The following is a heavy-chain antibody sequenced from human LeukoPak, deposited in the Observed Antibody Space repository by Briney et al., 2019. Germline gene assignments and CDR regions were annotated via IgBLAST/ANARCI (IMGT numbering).Heavy chain of an antibody. CDR3: ARRAGDYSHPYDY. V-gene: IGHV3-53*01. CDR2: IYTTGST. CDR1: GFTFSSNS. Sequence: GGSLSLSCTVSGFTFSSNSMSWVRQAPGKGLEWVSFIYTTGSTHNSDSVKGRFTISRDSSKNTLYLQMNSLRTEDTAVYYCARRAGDYSHPYDYWGQGTLVTVSS. D-gene: IGHD3-22*01. J-gene: IGHJ4*02.